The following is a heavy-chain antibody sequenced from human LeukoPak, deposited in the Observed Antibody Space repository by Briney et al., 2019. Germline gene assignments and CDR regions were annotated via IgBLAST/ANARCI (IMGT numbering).Heavy chain of an antibody. CDR2: IHYSGGST. CDR1: GFTFSNYA. Sequence: GGSLRLSCAASGFTFSNYAMSWVRQAPGKGREWVSGIHYSGGSTYYADSVKGRFTISRDNSKNTLYLQMNSLRAEDTAVYYCAKSHGAVADDIDYWGQGTLVTVSS. CDR3: AKSHGAVADDIDY. D-gene: IGHD6-19*01. V-gene: IGHV3-23*01. J-gene: IGHJ4*02.